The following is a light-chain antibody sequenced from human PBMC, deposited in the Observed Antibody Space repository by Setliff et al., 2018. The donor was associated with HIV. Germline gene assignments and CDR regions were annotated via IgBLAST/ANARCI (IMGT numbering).Light chain of an antibody. CDR3: SSGTSSSTPYV. CDR1: SSDVGSSNR. V-gene: IGLV2-18*02. Sequence: QSVLTQPPSVSGSPGQSVTISCTGTSSDVGSSNRASWYQQPPGTAPRLMIYEVSSRPSGVPDRFSGSKSGNTASLTISGLQAEDEADYYCSSGTSSSTPYVFGTGTKVTVL. J-gene: IGLJ1*01. CDR2: EVS.